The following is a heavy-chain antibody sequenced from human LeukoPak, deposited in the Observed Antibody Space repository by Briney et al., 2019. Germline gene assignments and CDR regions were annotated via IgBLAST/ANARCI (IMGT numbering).Heavy chain of an antibody. V-gene: IGHV4-34*01. D-gene: IGHD3-10*01. CDR3: ARGYYGSGSHCCHMDV. CDR1: VGPFSGYY. Sequence: MPSETLSLTCAVYVGPFSGYYWGSIRQPPGKGLEWIRAINHSGSTNYNSSLKSRVTISVDTSKNQFSLKLSSVTAADTAVYYCARGYYGSGSHCCHMDVWGKGTTITVS. CDR2: INHSGST. J-gene: IGHJ6*03.